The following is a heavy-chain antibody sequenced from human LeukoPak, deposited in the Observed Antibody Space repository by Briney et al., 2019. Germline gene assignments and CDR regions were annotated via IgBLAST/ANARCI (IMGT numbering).Heavy chain of an antibody. J-gene: IGHJ4*02. D-gene: IGHD3-10*01. CDR2: IYYSGST. V-gene: IGHV4-59*01. Sequence: PSETLSLTCTVSGGSISSYYWSWIRQPPGKGLEWIGYIYYSGSTNYNPSLKSRVTISVDTSKNQFSLKLSSVTAADTAVYYCARSNYGSGRSSDYWGQGTLVTVSS. CDR3: ARSNYGSGRSSDY. CDR1: GGSISSYY.